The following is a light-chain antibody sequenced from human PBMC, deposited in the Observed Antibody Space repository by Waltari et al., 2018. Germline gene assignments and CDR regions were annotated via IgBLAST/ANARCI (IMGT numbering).Light chain of an antibody. J-gene: IGKJ4*01. V-gene: IGKV3-11*01. CDR1: QYIGDY. CDR3: QNRRNWPLLT. CDR2: EAS. Sequence: VLTQSPATLSLSPGDRATLSCRASQYIGDYLAWYQQKPGQAPRPLRSEASNRATGVPDRFSASGSGTDFTLTVSSLEPEDCAVYYCQNRRNWPLLTFGGGTKVEIK.